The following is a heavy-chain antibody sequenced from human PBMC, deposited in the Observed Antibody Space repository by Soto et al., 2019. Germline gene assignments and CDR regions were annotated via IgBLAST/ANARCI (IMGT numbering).Heavy chain of an antibody. D-gene: IGHD1-26*01. J-gene: IGHJ6*02. V-gene: IGHV3-23*01. CDR3: AKFHGSGAAGYYYSLDM. CDR1: VFTFSSYA. Sequence: LRLSCAASVFTFSSYAMSWVRQAPGKGLEWVSAISGSGGSTYYADSVKGRFTISRDNSKNTLYLQMNSLRAEDTAVYYCAKFHGSGAAGYYYSLDMWGQEPTVTVSS. CDR2: ISGSGGST.